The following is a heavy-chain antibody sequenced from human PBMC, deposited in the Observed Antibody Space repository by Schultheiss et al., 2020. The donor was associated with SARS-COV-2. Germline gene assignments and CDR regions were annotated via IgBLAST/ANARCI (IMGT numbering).Heavy chain of an antibody. CDR1: GFTFSSYA. Sequence: GGSLRLSCAASGFTFSSYAMHWVRQAPGKGLEWVAVISYDGSNKYYADSVKGRFTISRDNSKNTLYLQMNSLRAEDTAVYYCTTVTSRHYYYGMDVWGQGTTVTVSS. J-gene: IGHJ6*02. CDR2: ISYDGSNK. V-gene: IGHV3-30-3*01. D-gene: IGHD4-17*01. CDR3: TTVTSRHYYYGMDV.